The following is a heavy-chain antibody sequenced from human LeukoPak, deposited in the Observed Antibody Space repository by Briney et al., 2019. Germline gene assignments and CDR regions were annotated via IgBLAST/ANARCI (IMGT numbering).Heavy chain of an antibody. CDR1: GFTLSSYL. CDR2: INSDGSST. J-gene: IGHJ6*04. V-gene: IGHV3-74*01. CDR3: ARGGVVVPAAPPKTYYYCMDV. D-gene: IGHD2-2*01. Sequence: GGSLRLSCAASGFTLSSYLMHWVREAPGKGVGWVSRINSDGSSTRYADSVKGRFTISSVNAKNTLYLQMNSLRAEDTAVYYCARGGVVVPAAPPKTYYYCMDVWGKGTTVTVSS.